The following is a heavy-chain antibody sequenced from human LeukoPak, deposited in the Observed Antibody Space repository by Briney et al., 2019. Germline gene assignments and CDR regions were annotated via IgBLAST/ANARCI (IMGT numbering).Heavy chain of an antibody. J-gene: IGHJ4*02. Sequence: GGSLRLSCAVSGFTFSSYAMSWVRQAPGKGLEWVSAISGGGGSTYYADSVKGRLTISRDNSKNTLYLQMNSLRAEDTAIYYCAKSRYDSSGYYILYFFDYWGQGTLVTVSS. CDR1: GFTFSSYA. CDR3: AKSRYDSSGYYILYFFDY. CDR2: ISGGGGST. D-gene: IGHD3-22*01. V-gene: IGHV3-23*01.